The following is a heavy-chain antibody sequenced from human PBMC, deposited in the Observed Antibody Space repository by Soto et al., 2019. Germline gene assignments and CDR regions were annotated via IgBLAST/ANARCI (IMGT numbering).Heavy chain of an antibody. J-gene: IGHJ5*02. Sequence: GASVKVSCKASGGTFSSYAISWVRQAPGQGLEWMGGIIPIFGTANYAQKFQGRVTITADESTSTAYMELSSLRSEDTAVYYCASQLTMVRVNWFDPWGQGTLVTVSS. CDR2: IIPIFGTA. D-gene: IGHD3-10*01. V-gene: IGHV1-69*13. CDR3: ASQLTMVRVNWFDP. CDR1: GGTFSSYA.